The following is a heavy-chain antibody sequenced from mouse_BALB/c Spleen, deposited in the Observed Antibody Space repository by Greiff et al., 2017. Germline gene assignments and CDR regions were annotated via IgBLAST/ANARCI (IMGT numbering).Heavy chain of an antibody. CDR3: ARDYYYYGSSDYFDY. J-gene: IGHJ2*01. D-gene: IGHD1-1*01. CDR1: GFTFSSYA. Sequence: EVKVVESGGGLVKPGGSLKLSCAASGFTFSSYAMSWVRQTPEKRLEWVASISSGGSTYYPDSVKGRFTISRDNARNILYLQMSSLRSEDTAMYYCARDYYYYGSSDYFDYWGQGTTLTVAS. V-gene: IGHV5-6-5*01. CDR2: ISSGGST.